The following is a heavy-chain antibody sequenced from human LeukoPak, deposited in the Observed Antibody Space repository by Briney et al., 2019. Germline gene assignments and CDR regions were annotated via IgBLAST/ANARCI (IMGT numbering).Heavy chain of an antibody. V-gene: IGHV4-34*01. CDR1: GVSFSGYY. Sequence: PSETLSLTCAVYGVSFSGYYWSWIRQPPGKGLEWIGEINHSGSTNYNPSLKSRVTISVDTSKNQFSLKLSSVTAADTAVYYCARETYRNDFWSGYFASNYYGMDVWGQGTTVTVSS. J-gene: IGHJ6*02. CDR3: ARETYRNDFWSGYFASNYYGMDV. D-gene: IGHD3-3*01. CDR2: INHSGST.